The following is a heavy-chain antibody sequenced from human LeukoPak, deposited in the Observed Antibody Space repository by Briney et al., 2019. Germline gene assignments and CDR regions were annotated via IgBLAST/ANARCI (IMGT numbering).Heavy chain of an antibody. CDR1: GGTFSSYA. J-gene: IGHJ4*02. Sequence: GASVKVSCKDSGGTFSSYAISWVRQAPGQGLEWMGGIIPIFGTANYAQKFQGRVTITADASTSTAYMELSSLRSEDTAVYYCARDPPTYYYDSSGYYGYWGQGTLVTVSS. CDR3: ARDPPTYYYDSSGYYGY. V-gene: IGHV1-69*13. CDR2: IIPIFGTA. D-gene: IGHD3-22*01.